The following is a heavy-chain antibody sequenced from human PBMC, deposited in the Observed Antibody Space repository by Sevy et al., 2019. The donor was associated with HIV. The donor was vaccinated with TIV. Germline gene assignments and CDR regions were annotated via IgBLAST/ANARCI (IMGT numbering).Heavy chain of an antibody. CDR1: GFTLSNYW. Sequence: GGSLRLSCAASGFTLSNYWMSWVRQAPGKGLEWVANIIQDGSDKYYEDSVKGRFTISRDNAKNSLYLQMNSLRVEDTAVYYCARDLFSGSYYENYWGQGTLVTVSS. V-gene: IGHV3-7*01. CDR3: ARDLFSGSYYENY. J-gene: IGHJ4*02. D-gene: IGHD1-26*01. CDR2: IIQDGSDK.